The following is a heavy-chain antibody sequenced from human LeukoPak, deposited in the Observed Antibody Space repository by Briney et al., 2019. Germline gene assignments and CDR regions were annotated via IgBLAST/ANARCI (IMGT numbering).Heavy chain of an antibody. CDR2: ITSGSSTI. CDR3: ARDEYNWNVDAFDI. D-gene: IGHD1-20*01. Sequence: PGGSLRLSCAASGFTFSSYRMNWVRQAPGKGLEWLSYITSGSSTIYYADSVKGRFTISRDNAKNSLYLQMNSLRAEDTAVYYCARDEYNWNVDAFDIWGQGTVVTVSS. CDR1: GFTFSSYR. J-gene: IGHJ3*02. V-gene: IGHV3-48*04.